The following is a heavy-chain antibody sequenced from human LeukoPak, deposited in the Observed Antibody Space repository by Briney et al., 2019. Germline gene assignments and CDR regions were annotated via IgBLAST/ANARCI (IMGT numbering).Heavy chain of an antibody. CDR3: ASNYDILTGYSPAFDI. J-gene: IGHJ3*02. D-gene: IGHD3-9*01. CDR2: IIPIFGTA. V-gene: IGHV1-69*13. CDR1: GGTLSSYA. Sequence: GASVKVSCKASGGTLSSYAISWVRQAPGQGLEWMGGIIPIFGTANYAQNFQGRVTITADESTSTAYMELSSLRPEDTAVYYCASNYDILTGYSPAFDIWGQGTMVTVSS.